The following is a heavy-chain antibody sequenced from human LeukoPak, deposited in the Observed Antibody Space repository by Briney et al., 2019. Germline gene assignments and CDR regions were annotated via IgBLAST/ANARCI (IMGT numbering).Heavy chain of an antibody. J-gene: IGHJ4*02. Sequence: PSQTLSLTCTVSGGSISSGDYYWSWIRQPPGKGLEWIGYIYYSGSTYYNPSLKSRVTISVDTSRNQFSLRLSSVTAADTAVYYCAKIGPAGTMFDYWGQGTLVTVSS. CDR1: GGSISSGDYY. V-gene: IGHV4-30-4*01. CDR3: AKIGPAGTMFDY. CDR2: IYYSGST. D-gene: IGHD6-13*01.